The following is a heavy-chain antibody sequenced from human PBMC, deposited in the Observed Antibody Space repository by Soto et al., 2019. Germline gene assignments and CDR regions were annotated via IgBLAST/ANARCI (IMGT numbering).Heavy chain of an antibody. D-gene: IGHD3-10*02. CDR1: GASISSSAYY. CDR2: IFHSGSA. V-gene: IGHV4-30-4*01. J-gene: IGHJ6*03. CDR3: ARYTFGHDREYHYAMDV. Sequence: QVQLQESGPGLVKPSQTLSLTCTVSGASISSSAYYWSWVRQPPGNGLEWIGYIFHSGSAYYNPSLKSRVTISVDTSKNQFSLKLTSVTAADTAVFYCARYTFGHDREYHYAMDVWGKGTTVTVSS.